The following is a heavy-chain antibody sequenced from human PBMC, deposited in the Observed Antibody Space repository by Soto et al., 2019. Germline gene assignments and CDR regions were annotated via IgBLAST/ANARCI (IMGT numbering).Heavy chain of an antibody. V-gene: IGHV3-30-3*01. CDR1: GFTFSSYA. Sequence: QVQLVESGGGVVQPGRSLRLSCAASGFTFSSYAMHWVRQAPGKGLEWVAVISYDGSNKYYADSVKGRFTISRDNSKNTLYLQMNSLRAEDTVVYYCARDLTYYYGSGNDAFDIWGQGTMVTVSS. D-gene: IGHD3-10*01. CDR2: ISYDGSNK. CDR3: ARDLTYYYGSGNDAFDI. J-gene: IGHJ3*02.